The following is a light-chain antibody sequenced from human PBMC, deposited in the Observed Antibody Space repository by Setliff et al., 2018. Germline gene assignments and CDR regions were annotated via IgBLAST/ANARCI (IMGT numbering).Light chain of an antibody. CDR3: AAWDDSLMVVV. J-gene: IGLJ2*01. CDR2: KNN. CDR1: GSNIGSNT. V-gene: IGLV1-44*01. Sequence: QSALTQPPSASGSPGQKVTISCSGSGSNIGSNTVSWYQQLPKTAPKLLIYKNNQRPSGVPDRFSGSKSGTSASLAIGGLQSEDEADYYCAAWDDSLMVVVLGGGTKVTVL.